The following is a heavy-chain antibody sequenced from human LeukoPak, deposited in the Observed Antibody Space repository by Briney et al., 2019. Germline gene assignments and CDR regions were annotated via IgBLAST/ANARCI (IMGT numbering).Heavy chain of an antibody. Sequence: ASVKVSCKASGYTFTGYYMHWVRQAPGQGLEWMGWINPNSGGTNYAQKFQGWVTMTRDTSISTAYMELSRLRSDVTAVYYCARQTKATTVTTRTVAFDIWGQGTMVTVSS. CDR3: ARQTKATTVTTRTVAFDI. CDR1: GYTFTGYY. D-gene: IGHD4-17*01. CDR2: INPNSGGT. V-gene: IGHV1-2*04. J-gene: IGHJ3*02.